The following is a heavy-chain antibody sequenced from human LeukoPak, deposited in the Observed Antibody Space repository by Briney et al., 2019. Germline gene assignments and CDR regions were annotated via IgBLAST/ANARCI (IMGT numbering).Heavy chain of an antibody. Sequence: ASVKVSCKASGYTFTSYDINWVRQATGQGLEWMGWMNPNSGNTGYAQKFQGRVTLTEDTSTNTAYMELSSLRSEDTAVYFCAKENIEARPFYYYYMDVWGKGTTVTVSS. CDR2: MNPNSGNT. J-gene: IGHJ6*03. D-gene: IGHD6-6*01. V-gene: IGHV1-8*01. CDR1: GYTFTSYD. CDR3: AKENIEARPFYYYYMDV.